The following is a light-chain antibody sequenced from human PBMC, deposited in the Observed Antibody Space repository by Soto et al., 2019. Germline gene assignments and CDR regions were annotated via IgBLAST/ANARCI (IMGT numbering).Light chain of an antibody. CDR3: QQSYNGQALT. J-gene: IGKJ4*01. CDR1: QNIRNY. CDR2: GAA. V-gene: IGKV1-39*01. Sequence: DIQMTQSPSSLSASVGERVAITCRASQNIRNYLNWYQQKPGKAPRVLIYGAASLQSGVPSRCSGSGNGTNFSLTMNSLKPEDDATYYCQQSYNGQALTFGGGTKVEIK.